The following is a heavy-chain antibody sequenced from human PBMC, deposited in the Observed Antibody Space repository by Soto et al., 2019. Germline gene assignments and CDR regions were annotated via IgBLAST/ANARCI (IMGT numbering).Heavy chain of an antibody. CDR2: IIPILNVT. J-gene: IGHJ4*02. Sequence: QVQLVQSGPEVKKPGSSVKVSCKASGGTFSRYTISWVRQAPGQGLEWMGRIIPILNVTKYAQKFQGRVTITADKSTSTAYMELSSLRSEDTAVYYCATIAPYSGYDLTYWGQGSLVTVSS. CDR3: ATIAPYSGYDLTY. V-gene: IGHV1-69*02. D-gene: IGHD5-12*01. CDR1: GGTFSRYT.